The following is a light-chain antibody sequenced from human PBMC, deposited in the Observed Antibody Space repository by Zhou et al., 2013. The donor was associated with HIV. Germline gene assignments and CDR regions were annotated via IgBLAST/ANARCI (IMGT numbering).Light chain of an antibody. J-gene: IGKJ2*01. CDR2: DAS. CDR3: HQYGHSPHA. CDR1: QSVVSNK. Sequence: VLTQSPGTLSLSPGERATLSCRASQSVVSNKLAWYQQKPGQAPRLLIYDASNRATGIPDRFSGSGSGTDFTLTISRLEPEDSAVYHCHQYGHSPHAFGQGTKLEIK. V-gene: IGKV3-20*01.